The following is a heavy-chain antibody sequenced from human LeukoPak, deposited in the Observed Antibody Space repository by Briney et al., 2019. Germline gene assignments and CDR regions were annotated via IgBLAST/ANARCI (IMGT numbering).Heavy chain of an antibody. Sequence: SVKVSCKASGGTFSSYAISWVRQAPGQGLEWMGGIIPIFGTANYAQKFQGRVTITTDESTSTAYMELSSLRSEDTAVYYCARSQGSGYRKYYFDHWGQGTLVTVSS. CDR3: ARSQGSGYRKYYFDH. J-gene: IGHJ4*02. D-gene: IGHD3-3*01. CDR1: GGTFSSYA. V-gene: IGHV1-69*05. CDR2: IIPIFGTA.